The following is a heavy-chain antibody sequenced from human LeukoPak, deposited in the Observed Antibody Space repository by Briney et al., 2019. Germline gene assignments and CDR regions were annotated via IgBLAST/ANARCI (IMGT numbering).Heavy chain of an antibody. CDR1: GGSFSGYY. D-gene: IGHD3-3*01. V-gene: IGHV4-34*01. Sequence: SETLSLTCAVYGGSFSGYYWSWIRQPPGKGLEWIGEINHSGSTNYNPSLKSRVTISVDTSKNQFSLKLSSVTAADTAVYYCARRPPWSTIFGVVIRASYYFDYWGQGTLVTVSS. CDR3: ARRPPWSTIFGVVIRASYYFDY. J-gene: IGHJ4*02. CDR2: INHSGST.